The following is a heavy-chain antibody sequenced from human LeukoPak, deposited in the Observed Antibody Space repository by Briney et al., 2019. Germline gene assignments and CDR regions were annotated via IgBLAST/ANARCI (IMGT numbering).Heavy chain of an antibody. CDR2: IYHSGST. Sequence: PSETLSLTCAGYRGSFSGYYWSWIRQSPGNGLEWIGEIYHSGSTNYNPAPRSRVTISVDTSKNQFSLKLSSVTAADTAVYYCATFTVAGSGGQEGWFDPWGQGTLVTVSS. CDR3: ATFTVAGSGGQEGWFDP. V-gene: IGHV4-34*01. D-gene: IGHD6-19*01. J-gene: IGHJ5*02. CDR1: RGSFSGYY.